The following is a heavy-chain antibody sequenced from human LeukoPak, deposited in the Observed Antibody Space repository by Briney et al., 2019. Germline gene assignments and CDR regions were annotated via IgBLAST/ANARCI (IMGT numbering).Heavy chain of an antibody. CDR3: GGYCSSTSCRSAGYYYYYMDV. D-gene: IGHD2-2*01. Sequence: SETLSLTCAVYGGSFSGYYWSWIRQPPGKGLEWIGEINHSGSTNYNPSLKSRVTISVDTSKNQFSLKLSSVTAADTAVYYCGGYCSSTSCRSAGYYYYYMDVWGKGTTVTVSS. CDR1: GGSFSGYY. CDR2: INHSGST. J-gene: IGHJ6*03. V-gene: IGHV4-34*01.